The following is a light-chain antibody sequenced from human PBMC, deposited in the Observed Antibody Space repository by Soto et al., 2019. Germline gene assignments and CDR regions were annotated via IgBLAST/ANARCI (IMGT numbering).Light chain of an antibody. Sequence: IVKTQSPAMLSVSPGERATLSCRASQNVNNRLAWYQQKAGQPPRLLIYGASTRATGIPARFSGSGSGTEFTLTISSLQSEDFAVYYCQHFNSWPLLFGQGTKVDIK. CDR2: GAS. CDR1: QNVNNR. J-gene: IGKJ1*01. CDR3: QHFNSWPLL. V-gene: IGKV3-15*01.